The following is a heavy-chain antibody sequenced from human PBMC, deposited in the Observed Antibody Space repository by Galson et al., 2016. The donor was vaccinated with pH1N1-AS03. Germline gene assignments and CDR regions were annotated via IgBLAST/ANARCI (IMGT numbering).Heavy chain of an antibody. V-gene: IGHV5-51*01. Sequence: QSGAEVKEPGESLKISCKGSGYRFTSYWIAWVRQVPGKGLEWMGIIYPGDSDTRYSPSFQGPVTMSADKSINTVYLNWGSRKASDTAMYYCSRPLSSMITMGGLIVTEAFDAWGQGTMLTVSS. D-gene: IGHD3-16*02. CDR1: GYRFTSYW. CDR2: IYPGDSDT. CDR3: SRPLSSMITMGGLIVTEAFDA. J-gene: IGHJ3*01.